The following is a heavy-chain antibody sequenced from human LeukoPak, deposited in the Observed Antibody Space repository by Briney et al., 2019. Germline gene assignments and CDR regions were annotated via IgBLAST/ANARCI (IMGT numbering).Heavy chain of an antibody. V-gene: IGHV4-34*01. D-gene: IGHD2-15*01. CDR3: ARGPLVVVVAATLQFDP. J-gene: IGHJ5*02. CDR2: INHSGST. CDR1: GGSFSGYY. Sequence: SETLSPTCAVYGGSFSGYYWSWIRQPPGKGLEWIGEINHSGSTNYNPSLKSRVTISVDTSKNQFSLKLSSVTAADTAVYYCARGPLVVVVAATLQFDPWGQGTLVTVSS.